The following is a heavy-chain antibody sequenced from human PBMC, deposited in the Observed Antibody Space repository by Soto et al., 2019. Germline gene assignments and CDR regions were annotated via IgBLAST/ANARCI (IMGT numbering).Heavy chain of an antibody. CDR1: NDSVLTSIYY. V-gene: IGHV4-39*01. CDR2: VYYTGTT. J-gene: IGHJ4*02. Sequence: PSETLSLTCTVPNDSVLTSIYYWAWIRQPPGKGLEWIGTVYYTGTTYYNPSLQSRVTISIDTSKNQFSLNLDSVTAADTAVYYCARNWNLALVPAAYFDSWGQGTMVTVSS. CDR3: ARNWNLALVPAAYFDS. D-gene: IGHD2-2*01.